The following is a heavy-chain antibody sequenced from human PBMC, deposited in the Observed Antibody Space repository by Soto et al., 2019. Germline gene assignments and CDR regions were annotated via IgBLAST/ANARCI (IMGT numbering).Heavy chain of an antibody. Sequence: QLQLQESGSGLVKPSQTLSLTCAVSGGSISSGGYSWSWIRQPPGKGLEGIGYIYHSGGTYYTPSLTTRVTISVDRSKNQFSLKLSSVTAADTAVYYCARVDYYDSSGYTTWGWFDPWGQGTLVTVSS. D-gene: IGHD3-22*01. CDR2: IYHSGGT. CDR3: ARVDYYDSSGYTTWGWFDP. CDR1: GGSISSGGYS. V-gene: IGHV4-30-2*01. J-gene: IGHJ5*02.